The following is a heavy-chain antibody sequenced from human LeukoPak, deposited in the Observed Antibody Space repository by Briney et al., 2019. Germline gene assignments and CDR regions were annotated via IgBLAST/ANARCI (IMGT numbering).Heavy chain of an antibody. CDR2: TSGSGDST. V-gene: IGHV3-23*01. Sequence: PGGSLRLSCAASGFTFSSYAMSWVRQAPGKGLEWVSATSGSGDSTYYADSVKGRFTTSRDNSKNTLYLQMNSLRAEDTAVYYCAKDMQTWPRFPDYWGQGTLVTVSS. J-gene: IGHJ4*02. D-gene: IGHD5-12*01. CDR1: GFTFSSYA. CDR3: AKDMQTWPRFPDY.